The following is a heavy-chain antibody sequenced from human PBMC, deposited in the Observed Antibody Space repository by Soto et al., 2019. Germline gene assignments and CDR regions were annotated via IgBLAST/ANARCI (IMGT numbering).Heavy chain of an antibody. CDR2: ISANGGSA. J-gene: IGHJ1*01. CDR1: GFTFASHA. Sequence: EAQLLESGGDLIQPGGSLTLSCAASGFTFASHAMSWVRQAPGKGPEWVSGISANGGSANYADSVKGRFSLSRDNSQNPMFLQMDSLTAEDTAIYYCASWVIALGGTGYFRHWGQGTLVTVSS. CDR3: ASWVIALGGTGYFRH. D-gene: IGHD6-19*01. V-gene: IGHV3-23*01.